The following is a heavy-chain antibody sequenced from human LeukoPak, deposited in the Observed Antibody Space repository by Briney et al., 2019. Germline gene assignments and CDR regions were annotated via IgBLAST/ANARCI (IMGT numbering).Heavy chain of an antibody. CDR3: ARAIVGASIVPGSFDY. V-gene: IGHV1-69*13. CDR2: IIPIFGTA. D-gene: IGHD1-26*01. Sequence: SVKVSCKASGCXFSSYAISWVRQAPGQGLEWMGGIIPIFGTANYAQKFQGRVTITADESTSTAYMELSSLRSEDTAVYYCARAIVGASIVPGSFDYWGQGTLVTVSS. J-gene: IGHJ4*02. CDR1: GCXFSSYA.